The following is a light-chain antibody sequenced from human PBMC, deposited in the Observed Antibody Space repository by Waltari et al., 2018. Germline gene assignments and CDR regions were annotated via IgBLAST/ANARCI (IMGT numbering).Light chain of an antibody. CDR1: QDIREN. V-gene: IGKV1-33*01. CDR3: QQYANLPLT. Sequence: DTQMTQYPSPLSASVGERVNSTCQASQDIRENLNWFQQKPGKAPQVLIFDASRSQAVVPSRFSGSGSGTDFAFTISSLQPEDIGTYYCQQYANLPLTFGGGTRVEL. CDR2: DAS. J-gene: IGKJ4*01.